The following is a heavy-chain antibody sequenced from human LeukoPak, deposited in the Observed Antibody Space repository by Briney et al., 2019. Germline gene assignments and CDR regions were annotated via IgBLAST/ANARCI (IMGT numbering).Heavy chain of an antibody. CDR3: ATGYFYYYCMDV. CDR2: ISTGSGYI. V-gene: IGHV3-21*01. Sequence: GGSLRLSCAASGFNFSTYSMHWVRQAPGKGLEWVSSISTGSGYIYYADSVKGRSTISRDNAKKSLYLQMNNLRAEDTAVYYCATGYFYYYCMDVWGRGTTVTVSS. J-gene: IGHJ6*03. CDR1: GFNFSTYS.